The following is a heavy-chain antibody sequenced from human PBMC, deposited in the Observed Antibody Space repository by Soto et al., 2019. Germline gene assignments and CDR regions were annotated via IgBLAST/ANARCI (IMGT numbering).Heavy chain of an antibody. D-gene: IGHD6-19*01. CDR1: GFTFSSYA. CDR3: AKDWGSGSSDWPRFAP. Sequence: GGSLRLSCAASGFTFSSYAMSWVRQAPGKGLEWVSVISGSGGRANYADSVKGRFTISRDNSKNTLYLQMSSLRAEDTAVYYCAKDWGSGSSDWPRFAPWGQGTLVTV. J-gene: IGHJ5*02. V-gene: IGHV3-23*01. CDR2: ISGSGGRA.